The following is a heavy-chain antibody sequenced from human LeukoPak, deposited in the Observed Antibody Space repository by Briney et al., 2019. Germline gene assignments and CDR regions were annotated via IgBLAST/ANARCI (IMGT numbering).Heavy chain of an antibody. CDR2: ISYDGSNK. J-gene: IGHJ4*02. CDR1: GFTFSSYG. D-gene: IGHD5-18*01. Sequence: GGSLRLSCAASGFTFSSYGMHWVRQAPGKGLEWVAVISYDGSNKYYADSVKGRFTISGDNSKNTLYLQMNSLRAEDTAVYYCAKDLESYGLDYWGQGTLVTVSS. CDR3: AKDLESYGLDY. V-gene: IGHV3-30*18.